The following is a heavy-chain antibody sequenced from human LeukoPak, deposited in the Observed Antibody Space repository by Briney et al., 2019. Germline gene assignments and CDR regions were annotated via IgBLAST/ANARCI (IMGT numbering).Heavy chain of an antibody. J-gene: IGHJ4*02. Sequence: PSETLSFTCTVSGGSISSGGYYWTWIRQPPGKGLEWIGYMSQSGSTYYNPSLKSRVTISVDTSKSQFSLKLTSVTAADTAVYYCARDGFVDYYGSGSQLPDYWGQGTLVTVSS. CDR2: MSQSGST. CDR1: GGSISSGGYY. D-gene: IGHD3-10*01. CDR3: ARDGFVDYYGSGSQLPDY. V-gene: IGHV4-31*03.